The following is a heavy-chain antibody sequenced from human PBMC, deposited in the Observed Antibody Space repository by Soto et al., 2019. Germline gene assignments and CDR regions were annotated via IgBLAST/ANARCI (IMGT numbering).Heavy chain of an antibody. J-gene: IGHJ4*02. CDR1: GYSFTSYW. Sequence: GESLKISCKGSGYSFTSYWIGWVRQMPGKGLEWKGIIYPGDSDTRYSPSFQGQVTISADKSISTAYLQWSSLKASDTAMYYFARLALRYFDWLLLDYWGQGTLVTVSS. CDR3: ARLALRYFDWLLLDY. V-gene: IGHV5-51*01. D-gene: IGHD3-9*01. CDR2: IYPGDSDT.